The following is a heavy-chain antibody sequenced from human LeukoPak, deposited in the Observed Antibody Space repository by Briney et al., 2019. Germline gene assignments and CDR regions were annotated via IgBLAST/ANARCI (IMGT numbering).Heavy chain of an antibody. J-gene: IGHJ6*02. CDR3: ATPGRRDGYNFYYYYGMDV. D-gene: IGHD5-24*01. CDR2: INHSGST. Sequence: SETLSLTCAVYGGSFSGYYWSWIRQPPGKGLEWIGEINHSGSTYYNPSLKSRVTISVDTSKNQFSLKLSSVTAADTAVYYCATPGRRDGYNFYYYYGMDVWGQGTTVTVSS. CDR1: GGSFSGYY. V-gene: IGHV4-34*01.